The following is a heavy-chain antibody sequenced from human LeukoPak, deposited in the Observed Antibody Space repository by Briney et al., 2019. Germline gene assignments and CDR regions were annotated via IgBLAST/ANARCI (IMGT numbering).Heavy chain of an antibody. CDR1: GGSFSGYY. J-gene: IGHJ4*02. CDR3: ARGLRYYYDSSGYPYYFDY. D-gene: IGHD3-22*01. V-gene: IGHV4-34*01. Sequence: LETLSLTCAVYGGSFSGYYWSWIRQPPGKGLEWIGEINHSGSTNYNPSLKSRVTISVDTSKNQFSLKLSSVTAADTAVYYCARGLRYYYDSSGYPYYFDYWGQGTLVTVSS. CDR2: INHSGST.